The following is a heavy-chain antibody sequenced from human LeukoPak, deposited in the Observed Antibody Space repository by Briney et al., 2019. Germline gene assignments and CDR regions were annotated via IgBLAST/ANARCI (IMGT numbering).Heavy chain of an antibody. D-gene: IGHD2-2*01. CDR3: ARHSAASFDY. V-gene: IGHV3-7*05. Sequence: GASLRLSCAASGFTFNNYWMTWGRQAPGRGLEWVANIKQDGSEIYYVDSVKGRFTISRDNAKNSLFLQMNSLRAEDTAVYYCARHSAASFDYWGQGTLVTVSS. J-gene: IGHJ4*02. CDR2: IKQDGSEI. CDR1: GFTFNNYW.